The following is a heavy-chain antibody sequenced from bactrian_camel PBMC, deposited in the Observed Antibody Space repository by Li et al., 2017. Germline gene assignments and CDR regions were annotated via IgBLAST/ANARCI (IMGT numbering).Heavy chain of an antibody. CDR1: GFTFSNVG. V-gene: IGHV3S6*01. CDR3: ASHGDKWEYNY. Sequence: HVQLVESGGGLVQPGGSLRLSCAAFGFTFSNVGMHWVRQCPGKGLEWVSSIYSDGSSITYYAESVKGRFTISRDNAKSTGYLQMNSLKSDDTALYYCASHGDKWEYNYWGQGTQVTVS. CDR2: IYSDGSSIT. J-gene: IGHJ4*01. D-gene: IGHD1*01.